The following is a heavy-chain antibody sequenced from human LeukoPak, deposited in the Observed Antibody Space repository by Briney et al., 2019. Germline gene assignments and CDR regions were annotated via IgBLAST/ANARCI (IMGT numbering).Heavy chain of an antibody. J-gene: IGHJ4*02. CDR2: IYYSGST. CDR1: GGSISSSSYY. V-gene: IGHV4-39*07. CDR3: ARGSFYYDSSGLRVDY. D-gene: IGHD3-22*01. Sequence: PSETLSLTCTVSGGSISSSSYYWGWIRQPPGKGLEWIGSIYYSGSTYYNPSLKSRVTISVDTSKNQFSLKLSSVTAADTAVYYCARGSFYYDSSGLRVDYWGQGTLVTVSS.